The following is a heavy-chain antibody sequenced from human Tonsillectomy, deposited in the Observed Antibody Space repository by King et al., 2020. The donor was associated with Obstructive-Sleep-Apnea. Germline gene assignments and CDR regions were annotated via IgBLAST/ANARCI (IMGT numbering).Heavy chain of an antibody. CDR3: AREPVGDLD. CDR2: ISGSRSTI. J-gene: IGHJ4*02. CDR1: GFTFSSYS. D-gene: IGHD1-26*01. Sequence: VQLVQSGGGLVQPGGSLRLSCAASGFTFSSYSMNWVRQAPGKGLEWVSYISGSRSTIYYADSVKGRFTISRDNAKNSLYLRMNSLRAEDTAVYYCAREPVGDLDWGQGTLVTVSS. V-gene: IGHV3-48*04.